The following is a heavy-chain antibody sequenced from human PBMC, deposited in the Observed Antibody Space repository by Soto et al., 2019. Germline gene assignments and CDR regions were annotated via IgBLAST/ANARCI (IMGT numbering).Heavy chain of an antibody. D-gene: IGHD3-3*01. V-gene: IGHV3-23*01. CDR2: VSGSGAST. CDR3: AKEGRYYDFDY. Sequence: EVQLLESGGGLVQPGGSLRLSCAASGFTFSSYAMNWVRQAPGKGLEWVSAVSGSGASTYYADSVKGRVTISRDNSKNRLYLQVNSLRAEDTAIYYCAKEGRYYDFDYWGQGSLVTVSS. J-gene: IGHJ4*02. CDR1: GFTFSSYA.